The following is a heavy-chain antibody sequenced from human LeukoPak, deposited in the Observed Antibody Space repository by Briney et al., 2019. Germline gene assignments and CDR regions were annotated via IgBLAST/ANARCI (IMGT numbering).Heavy chain of an antibody. CDR2: IHSSGGS. CDR3: ARLGSYHDF. V-gene: IGHV4-4*09. Sequence: SQTLPLTCTVSGAAISNYYWSWIRQTPEKGLEWMGHIHSSGGSSYYPSLKSRLTLSIDTSRNQLSLKLPSVTAADTAVYFCARLGSYHDFWGQGALVTVSS. J-gene: IGHJ4*02. CDR1: GAAISNYY. D-gene: IGHD1-26*01.